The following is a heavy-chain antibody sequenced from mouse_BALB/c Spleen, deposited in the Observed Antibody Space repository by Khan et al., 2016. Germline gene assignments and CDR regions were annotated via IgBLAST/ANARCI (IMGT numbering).Heavy chain of an antibody. CDR2: INTHSGVP. Sequence: QIQLVQSGPELKKPGETVRISCKASGYTFTTAGMQWVQKMPGKGLKWIGWINTHSGVPKYAEDFKGRFAFSLETSASTAYLQISNLKNEDTATYFCAGYDYAMDYLGQGTSVTVSS. V-gene: IGHV9-4*02. CDR3: AGYDYAMDY. J-gene: IGHJ4*01. D-gene: IGHD2-14*01. CDR1: GYTFTTAG.